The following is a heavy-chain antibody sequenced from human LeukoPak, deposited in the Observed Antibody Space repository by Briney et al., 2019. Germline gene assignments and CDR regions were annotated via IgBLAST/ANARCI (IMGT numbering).Heavy chain of an antibody. D-gene: IGHD3-16*01. Sequence: SETLSLTCTVSGGSISSYYWSWIRQPPGKGLEWIGYIYYSGSTNYNPSLKSRVTISVDTSKNQFSLKLSSVTAADTAVYYCARDNPFKYDYVNWGQGTLVTVSS. J-gene: IGHJ4*02. CDR3: ARDNPFKYDYVN. V-gene: IGHV4-4*08. CDR1: GGSISSYY. CDR2: IYYSGST.